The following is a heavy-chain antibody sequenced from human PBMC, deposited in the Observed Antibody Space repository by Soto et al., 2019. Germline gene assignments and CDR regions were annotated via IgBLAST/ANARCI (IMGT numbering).Heavy chain of an antibody. V-gene: IGHV4-59*01. CDR3: ARVWGGAFDI. CDR1: GGAISSYY. CDR2: IYYSGST. D-gene: IGHD3-10*01. Sequence: SETLSVTCTVSGGAISSYYWSWIRQPPGKGQEWIGYIYYSGSTNYNPSLKSRVTISVDTSKNQFSLKLSSVTAADTAVYYCARVWGGAFDIWGQGTMVT. J-gene: IGHJ3*02.